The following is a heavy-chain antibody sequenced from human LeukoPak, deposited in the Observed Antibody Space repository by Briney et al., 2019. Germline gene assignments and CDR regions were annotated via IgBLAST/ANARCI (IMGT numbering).Heavy chain of an antibody. D-gene: IGHD5-12*01. Sequence: PGGSLRLSCAASGFTFTSYAMHWVRQAPGKGLEWVAVISYDGKNIHYADSVRGRFTISRDDSKSTLYLQMNSLRAEDTAVYYCARGRNVVATSGYFDYWGQGTLVTVSS. CDR2: ISYDGKNI. J-gene: IGHJ4*02. CDR1: GFTFTSYA. V-gene: IGHV3-30*04. CDR3: ARGRNVVATSGYFDY.